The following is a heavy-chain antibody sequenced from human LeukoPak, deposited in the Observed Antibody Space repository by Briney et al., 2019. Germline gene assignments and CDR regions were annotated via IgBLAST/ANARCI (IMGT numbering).Heavy chain of an antibody. Sequence: SETLSLTCTVSGGSISSYYWSWIRQPPGKGLEWIGYIYYSGSTNYNPSLKSRVTISVDTSKNQFSLKLSSVTAADTAVYYCARFHGELYNYWGQGTLVTVSS. V-gene: IGHV4-59*01. J-gene: IGHJ4*02. D-gene: IGHD3-10*01. CDR1: GGSISSYY. CDR2: IYYSGST. CDR3: ARFHGELYNY.